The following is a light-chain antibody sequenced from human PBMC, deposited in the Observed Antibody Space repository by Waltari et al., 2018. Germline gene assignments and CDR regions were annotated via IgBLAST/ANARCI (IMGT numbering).Light chain of an antibody. CDR1: QSVDSN. J-gene: IGKJ1*01. Sequence: EIVMTQSPATLSVSPGERATLSCRASQSVDSNLAWYQQEPGQPPRLLIYGASIRATGIPARFSGSGSGTEFTLTISSLQSEDFAVYYCQQYNSWPPWTFGQGTKVDIK. V-gene: IGKV3-15*01. CDR3: QQYNSWPPWT. CDR2: GAS.